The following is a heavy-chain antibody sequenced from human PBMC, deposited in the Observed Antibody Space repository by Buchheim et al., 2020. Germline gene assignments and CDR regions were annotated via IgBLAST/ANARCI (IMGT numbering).Heavy chain of an antibody. CDR2: IDPSDSYT. CDR3: ARDYEPAAGSYYYYYGMDV. J-gene: IGHJ6*02. D-gene: IGHD6-13*01. V-gene: IGHV5-10-1*03. Sequence: EVQLVQSGAEVKKPGESLRISCKGSGYSFTSYWISWVRQMPGKGLEWMGRIDPSDSYTNYSPSFQGHVTISADESISTAYLQWSSLKASDTAMYYCARDYEPAAGSYYYYYGMDVWGQGTT. CDR1: GYSFTSYW.